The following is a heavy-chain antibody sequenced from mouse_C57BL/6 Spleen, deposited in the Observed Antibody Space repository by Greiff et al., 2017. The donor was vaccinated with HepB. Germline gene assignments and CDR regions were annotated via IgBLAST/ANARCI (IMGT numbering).Heavy chain of an antibody. J-gene: IGHJ4*01. Sequence: QVQLQQPGTELVKPGASVKLSCKASGYTFTSYWMHWVKQRPGQGLEWIGNINPSNGGTNYNENFKSKATLTVDKSSSTAYMQLSSLTSEDSAVYYCAIYYGYEKGYYAMDYWGQGTSVTVSS. CDR3: AIYYGYEKGYYAMDY. D-gene: IGHD2-2*01. CDR1: GYTFTSYW. CDR2: INPSNGGT. V-gene: IGHV1-53*01.